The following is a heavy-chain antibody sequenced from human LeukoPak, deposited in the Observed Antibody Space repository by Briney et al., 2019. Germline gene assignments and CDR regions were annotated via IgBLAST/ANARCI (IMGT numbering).Heavy chain of an antibody. CDR3: ARGYSSSSFDY. D-gene: IGHD6-6*01. V-gene: IGHV3-9*01. CDR2: ISWNSGSI. Sequence: PGGSLRLSCAASGFTFDDYAMHWVRQAPGKGLEWVSGISWNSGSIGYADSVKGRFTISRDNAKNSLYLQMNSLRAEDTAVYYCARGYSSSSFDYWGQGTLVTVSS. CDR1: GFTFDDYA. J-gene: IGHJ4*02.